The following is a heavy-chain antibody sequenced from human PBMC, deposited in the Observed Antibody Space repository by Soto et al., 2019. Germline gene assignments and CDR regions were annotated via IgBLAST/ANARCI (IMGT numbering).Heavy chain of an antibody. V-gene: IGHV1-69*01. CDR1: GGTFSSYA. D-gene: IGHD6-19*01. Sequence: QVQLVQSGAEVKKPGSSVKVSCKASGGTFSSYAISWVRQAPGQGLEWMGGIIPIFGTANYAQKFQGRVTITADESTSTDYKELSSLRSEDTAVYYCGSGPVGRGWYHYYYGMDVWGQGTTVTVSS. CDR3: GSGPVGRGWYHYYYGMDV. CDR2: IIPIFGTA. J-gene: IGHJ6*02.